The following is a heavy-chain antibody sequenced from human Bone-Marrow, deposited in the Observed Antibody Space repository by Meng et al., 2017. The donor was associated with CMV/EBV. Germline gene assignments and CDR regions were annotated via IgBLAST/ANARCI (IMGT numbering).Heavy chain of an antibody. J-gene: IGHJ4*02. V-gene: IGHV3-23*03. CDR2: IYSGGSST. D-gene: IGHD1-7*01. CDR1: GFTFSSYA. Sequence: GESLKISCAASGFTFSSYAMSWVRQAPGKGLEWVSVIYSGGSSTYYADSVKGRFTISRDNSKNTLYLQMNSLRAEDTAVYYCAKDLADWNYGGFDYRGQGTLVTVSS. CDR3: AKDLADWNYGGFDY.